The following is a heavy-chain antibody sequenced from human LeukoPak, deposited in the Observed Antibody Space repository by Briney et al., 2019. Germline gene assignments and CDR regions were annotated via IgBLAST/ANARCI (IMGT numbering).Heavy chain of an antibody. CDR2: IWEDGSNT. V-gene: IGHV3-33*03. J-gene: IGHJ4*02. Sequence: PGKSLRLSCVASGFSFSYFGMHWVRQTPDKGLEWVALIWEDGSNTDYADSVKGRFTVSRDNSKNTPYLQMNSLRAEDAAMYYCAKDRGKGRITNYFDYWGQGALVTVSS. CDR3: AKDRGKGRITNYFDY. CDR1: GFSFSYFG. D-gene: IGHD2-8*01.